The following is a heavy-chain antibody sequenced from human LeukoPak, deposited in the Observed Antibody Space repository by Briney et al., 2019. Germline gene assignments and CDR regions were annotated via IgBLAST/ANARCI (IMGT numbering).Heavy chain of an antibody. CDR1: GFTFSSYS. V-gene: IGHV3-23*01. Sequence: GGSLRLSCAASGFTFSSYSMNWVRQAPGKGLGWVSAVSGSGGSTYYADSVKGRFTISRDNSKNTLYLQMNSLRAEDTAVYYCAKDQHGVVTAQSFDYWGQGTLVTVSS. CDR2: VSGSGGST. J-gene: IGHJ4*02. CDR3: AKDQHGVVTAQSFDY. D-gene: IGHD2-21*02.